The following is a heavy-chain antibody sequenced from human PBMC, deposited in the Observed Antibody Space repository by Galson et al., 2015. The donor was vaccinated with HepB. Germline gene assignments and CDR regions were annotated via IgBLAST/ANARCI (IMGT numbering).Heavy chain of an antibody. Sequence: SLRLSCAASGFTFSSYSMNWVRQAPGKGLEWVSYVSSGSGTIYYGDSLRGRFTVSRDNAKSSLYLQMNSLRAEDTAVYYCARSTMIGHDRAFDIWGQGTMVTVSS. J-gene: IGHJ3*02. V-gene: IGHV3-48*04. CDR3: ARSTMIGHDRAFDI. CDR2: VSSGSGTI. CDR1: GFTFSSYS. D-gene: IGHD3-22*01.